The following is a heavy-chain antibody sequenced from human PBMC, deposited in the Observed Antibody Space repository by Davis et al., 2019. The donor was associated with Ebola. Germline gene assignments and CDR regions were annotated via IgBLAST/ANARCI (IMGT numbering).Heavy chain of an antibody. D-gene: IGHD2-15*01. CDR2: INAGNGNT. CDR1: GYSFSSYS. V-gene: IGHV1-3*01. Sequence: ASVKVSCKASGYSFSSYSIHWLRQAPGQRLEWMGWINAGNGNTKYSQKFQGRVTITRDTSASTAYMELSSLRSEDTAVYYCARTVGYCSGGSCGYYYYYGMDVWGQGTTVTVSS. J-gene: IGHJ6*02. CDR3: ARTVGYCSGGSCGYYYYYGMDV.